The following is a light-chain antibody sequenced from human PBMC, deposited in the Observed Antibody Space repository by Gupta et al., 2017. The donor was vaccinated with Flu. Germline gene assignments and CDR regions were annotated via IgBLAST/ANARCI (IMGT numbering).Light chain of an antibody. J-gene: IGKJ2*01. CDR3: QKSYPYTFT. CDR1: QSISSY. V-gene: IGKV1-39*01. Sequence: DIQLTQSPSSLSASVGDRVTITCRASQSISSYLNWYQQKPGKAPKLLNYAASSLQSGVPSRGGGRGSGSALTLTSRSLKPEAFSSSYRQKSYPYTFTFGQGTKLEI. CDR2: AAS.